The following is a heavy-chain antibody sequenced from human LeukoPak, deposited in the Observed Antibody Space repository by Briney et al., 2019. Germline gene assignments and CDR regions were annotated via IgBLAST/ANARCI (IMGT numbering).Heavy chain of an antibody. V-gene: IGHV1-69*05. CDR1: GGTFSSNA. CDR3: ARDLTPYYYDSSGYHALDY. D-gene: IGHD3-22*01. Sequence: ASVKVSCKASGGTFSSNAISWVRQAPGQGLEWMGRIIPIFGTANYAQKFQGRVTITTDESTSTAYMELSSLRSEDTAVYYCARDLTPYYYDSSGYHALDYWGQGTLVTVSS. J-gene: IGHJ4*02. CDR2: IIPIFGTA.